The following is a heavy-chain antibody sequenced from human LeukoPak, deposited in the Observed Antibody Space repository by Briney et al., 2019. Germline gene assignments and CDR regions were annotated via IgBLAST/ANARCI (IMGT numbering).Heavy chain of an antibody. CDR2: ISSTGAYT. J-gene: IGHJ4*02. D-gene: IGHD6-25*01. V-gene: IGHV3-21*01. CDR1: GFAFNTYT. Sequence: KSGGSLRLSCAASGFAFNTYTMNWVRQIPGKGLEWVSSISSTGAYTYHADSMDGRFTVSRDNARNLLYLHMNSLRAEDSAMYFCARVSSNPYSRGYYHFDYWGQGTLVTVSS. CDR3: ARVSSNPYSRGYYHFDY.